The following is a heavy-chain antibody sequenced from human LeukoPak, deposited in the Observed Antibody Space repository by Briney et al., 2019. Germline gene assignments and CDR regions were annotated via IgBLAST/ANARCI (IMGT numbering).Heavy chain of an antibody. J-gene: IGHJ3*02. CDR1: GGSISSYY. CDR2: IYYSGST. CDR3: ARDRGYDILTGYYAFAFDI. Sequence: SETLSLTCTVSGGSISSYYWSWIRQPPGKGLEWIGYIYYSGSTNYNPSLKSRVTISVDTSKNQFSLKLSSVTAADTAVYHCARDRGYDILTGYYAFAFDIWGQGTMVTVSS. V-gene: IGHV4-59*01. D-gene: IGHD3-9*01.